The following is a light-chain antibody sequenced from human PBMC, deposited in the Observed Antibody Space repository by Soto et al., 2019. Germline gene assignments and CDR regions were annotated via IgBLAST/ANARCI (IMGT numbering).Light chain of an antibody. V-gene: IGLV2-8*01. Sequence: QSALTQPPSASGSPGQSVTISCTGTKNDIGVYDFVSWYQHHPGKAPRLIIYEVVQRPSGVPDRFSGSKSGNTASLTVSGLQAADEADYYCQSYDNRLRGSWVFGGGTKLTVL. J-gene: IGLJ3*02. CDR1: KNDIGVYDF. CDR3: QSYDNRLRGSWV. CDR2: EVV.